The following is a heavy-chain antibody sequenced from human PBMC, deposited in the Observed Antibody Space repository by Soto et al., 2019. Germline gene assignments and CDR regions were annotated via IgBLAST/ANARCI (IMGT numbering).Heavy chain of an antibody. D-gene: IGHD3-10*01. Sequence: GGSLRLSCVASGFTFSPFWMSWVRQAPGKGPMWVSRINGDGSTLIYADSVKGRFTISRDNAKNTLHLQLNSLRAEDTAVYYCAFGEESRYYYYVLAVRGQRSTVPVS. J-gene: IGHJ6*02. V-gene: IGHV3-74*01. CDR1: GFTFSPFW. CDR2: INGDGSTL. CDR3: AFGEESRYYYYVLAV.